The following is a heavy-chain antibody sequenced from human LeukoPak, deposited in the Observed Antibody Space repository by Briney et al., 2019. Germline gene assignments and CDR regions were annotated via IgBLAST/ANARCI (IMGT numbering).Heavy chain of an antibody. V-gene: IGHV3-48*03. D-gene: IGHD3-10*01. CDR1: GFTFSSYE. Sequence: GGSLILSCAASGFTFSSYEMNWVRQAPGKGLEWVSYISSSGSTIYYADSVKGRFTISRDNAKNSLYLQMNSLRAEDTAVYYCARVVGSGSYWGDAFDIWGQGTMVTVSS. CDR2: ISSSGSTI. J-gene: IGHJ3*02. CDR3: ARVVGSGSYWGDAFDI.